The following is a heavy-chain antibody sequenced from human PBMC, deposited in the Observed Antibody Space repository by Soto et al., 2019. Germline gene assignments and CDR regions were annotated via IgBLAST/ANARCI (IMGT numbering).Heavy chain of an antibody. Sequence: EVQLLESGGGLVQPGGSLRLSCAASGFTFGGYALSWVRQVSGKGLEWVSSISGSGGVTYHADSVKGRFTISRDNSKNMLYLQMNSLRAEDTAVYYCAKDRVYCSGGSCQYNWVDSWGQGTLVTVSS. V-gene: IGHV3-23*01. CDR2: ISGSGGVT. CDR1: GFTFGGYA. CDR3: AKDRVYCSGGSCQYNWVDS. J-gene: IGHJ5*01. D-gene: IGHD2-15*01.